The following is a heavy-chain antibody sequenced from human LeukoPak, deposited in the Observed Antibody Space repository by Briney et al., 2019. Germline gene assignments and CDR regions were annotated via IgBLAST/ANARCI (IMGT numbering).Heavy chain of an antibody. CDR1: GGTFISYA. CDR2: IIPIFGTA. CDR3: ARPSESKVNSGTKGYYYYYGMDV. V-gene: IGHV1-69*13. D-gene: IGHD1-26*01. J-gene: IGHJ6*02. Sequence: SVEVSCKASGGTFISYAISWVRQAPGQGLEWMGGIIPIFGTANYAQKFQGRVTITADESTSTAYMELSSLRSEDTAVYYCARPSESKVNSGTKGYYYYYGMDVWGQGTTVTVSS.